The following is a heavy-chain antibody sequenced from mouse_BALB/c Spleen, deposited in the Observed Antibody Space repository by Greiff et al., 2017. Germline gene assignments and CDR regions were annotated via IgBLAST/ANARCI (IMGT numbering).Heavy chain of an antibody. CDR3: AKQKNTMMGFAY. Sequence: EVKLQESGPGLVKPSQSLSLTCSVTGYSITSGYYWNWIRQFPGNKLEWMGYISYDGSNNYNPSLKNRISITRDTSKNQFFLKLNSVTTEDTATYYCAKQKNTMMGFAYWGQGTLVTVSA. CDR1: GYSITSGYY. CDR2: ISYDGSN. V-gene: IGHV3-6*02. D-gene: IGHD2-3*01. J-gene: IGHJ3*01.